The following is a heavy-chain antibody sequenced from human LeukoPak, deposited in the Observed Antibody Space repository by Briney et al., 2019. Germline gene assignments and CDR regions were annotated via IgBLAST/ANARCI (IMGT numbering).Heavy chain of an antibody. J-gene: IGHJ4*02. CDR2: ILYDGTNK. V-gene: IGHV3-30*02. Sequence: PGGSLRLACAASGFTFSSFGMHWVRQAPGQGLEWVAFILYDGTNKYYADSVKGRFTISRDNSKNTLYLQMNSLRAEDTAVYYCARGGVVVAAPEDYWGQGTLVTVSS. CDR3: ARGGVVVAAPEDY. CDR1: GFTFSSFG. D-gene: IGHD2-15*01.